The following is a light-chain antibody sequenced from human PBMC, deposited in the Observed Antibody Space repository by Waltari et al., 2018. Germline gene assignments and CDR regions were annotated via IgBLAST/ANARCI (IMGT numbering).Light chain of an antibody. J-gene: IGLJ3*02. Sequence: SYELTQAPSVSVSPGQTASITCSGDKLGDKLTSWYQQKPGQSPVLVIYRDSKRPSGIPERFSGSNSGNTATLTISGTHAMDEADYYCQAWDSATVVFGGGTKLTVL. CDR2: RDS. CDR3: QAWDSATVV. V-gene: IGLV3-1*01. CDR1: KLGDKL.